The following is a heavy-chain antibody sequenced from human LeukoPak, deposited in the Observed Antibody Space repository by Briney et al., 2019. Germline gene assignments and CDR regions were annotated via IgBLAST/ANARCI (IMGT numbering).Heavy chain of an antibody. CDR1: GYTFTSYA. CDR3: ARGSLSSSGWYDAFDI. D-gene: IGHD6-19*01. J-gene: IGHJ3*02. V-gene: IGHV7-4-1*02. CDR2: INTNTGNP. Sequence: ASVKVSCKASGYTFTSYAMNWVRQAPGQGLEWMGWINTNTGNPTYAQGFTGRSVFSLDTSVSTAYLQISSLKAEDTAVYYCARGSLSSSGWYDAFDIWGQGTMVTVSS.